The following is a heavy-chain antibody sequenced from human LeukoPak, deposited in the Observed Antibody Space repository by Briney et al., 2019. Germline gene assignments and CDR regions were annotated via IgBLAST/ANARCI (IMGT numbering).Heavy chain of an antibody. J-gene: IGHJ5*02. Sequence: AASVKVSCKASGYTFTGYYMHWVRQAPGQGLEWMGWTNPNSGGTNYAQKFQGRVTMTRDTSISTAYMELSRLRSDDTAVYYCARDGLPFAYNWFDPWGQGTLVTVSS. CDR1: GYTFTGYY. CDR3: ARDGLPFAYNWFDP. CDR2: TNPNSGGT. D-gene: IGHD5/OR15-5a*01. V-gene: IGHV1-2*02.